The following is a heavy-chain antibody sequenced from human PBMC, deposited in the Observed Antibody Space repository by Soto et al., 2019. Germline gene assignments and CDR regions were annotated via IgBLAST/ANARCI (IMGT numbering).Heavy chain of an antibody. V-gene: IGHV3-21*04. Sequence: GGSLRLSCAASGFTFSSYSMNWVRQAPGEGLEWVSSISSSSSYIYYADSVKGRFTISRDNAKNSLSLQMNSLRAEDTAVYFCTRGAGGWNYYYAMDAWGPGATVTVSS. CDR3: TRGAGGWNYYYAMDA. CDR2: ISSSSSYI. CDR1: GFTFSSYS. J-gene: IGHJ6*02. D-gene: IGHD6-19*01.